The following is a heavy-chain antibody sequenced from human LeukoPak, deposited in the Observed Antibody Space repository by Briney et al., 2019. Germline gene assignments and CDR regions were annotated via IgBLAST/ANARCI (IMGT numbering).Heavy chain of an antibody. CDR1: GGSISSYY. Sequence: SETLSLTCTVSGGSISSYYWSWIRQPPGKGLEWIGYIYYSGSTNYNPSLKSRVTISVDRSKNQFSLKLSSVTAADTAVYYCARDRFPYYDSSGPGVYFDYWGQGTLVTVSS. CDR2: IYYSGST. V-gene: IGHV4-59*12. D-gene: IGHD3-22*01. J-gene: IGHJ4*02. CDR3: ARDRFPYYDSSGPGVYFDY.